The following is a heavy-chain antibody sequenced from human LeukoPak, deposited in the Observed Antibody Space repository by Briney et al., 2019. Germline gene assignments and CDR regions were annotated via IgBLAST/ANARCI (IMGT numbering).Heavy chain of an antibody. CDR3: ARDFRQLWLRTFDY. V-gene: IGHV3-48*01. CDR2: ISGSSSPI. Sequence: PGGSLRFSCAASGFTFSSYSMNWVRQAPGKGLEWVSYISGSSSPIYYADSVKGRFTISRDNAKNSLYLQMNSLRAEDTAVYYCARDFRQLWLRTFDYWGQGTLVTVSS. CDR1: GFTFSSYS. D-gene: IGHD5-18*01. J-gene: IGHJ4*02.